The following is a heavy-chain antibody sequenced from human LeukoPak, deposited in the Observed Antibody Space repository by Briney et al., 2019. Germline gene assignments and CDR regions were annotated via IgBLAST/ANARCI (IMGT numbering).Heavy chain of an antibody. D-gene: IGHD5-24*01. J-gene: IGHJ4*02. CDR3: ARVGRWLQVFDY. Sequence: GESLKISCKGSAYNLSDIWIAWVRQMPGNGLEWMGISCLGDPDTRDSPSFEGQVTISADQSISTAYLQWPTLKASVTAMYYCARVGRWLQVFDYWGQGTLVTVSS. V-gene: IGHV5-51*06. CDR2: SCLGDPDT. CDR1: AYNLSDIW.